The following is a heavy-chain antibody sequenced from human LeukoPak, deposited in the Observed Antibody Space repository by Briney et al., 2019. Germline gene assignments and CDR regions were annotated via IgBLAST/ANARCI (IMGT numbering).Heavy chain of an antibody. Sequence: EASVKVSCKASGYTFTSYYMHWVRQAPGQGLEWMGIINPSGGSTSYAQKFQGRVTITRDTSASTAYMELSSLRSEDTAVYYCVKRVAGSRGYDYWGQGTLVTVSS. D-gene: IGHD3-22*01. J-gene: IGHJ4*02. V-gene: IGHV1-46*01. CDR1: GYTFTSYY. CDR3: VKRVAGSRGYDY. CDR2: INPSGGST.